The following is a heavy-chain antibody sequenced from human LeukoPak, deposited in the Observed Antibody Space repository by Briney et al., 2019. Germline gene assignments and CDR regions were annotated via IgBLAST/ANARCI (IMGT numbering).Heavy chain of an antibody. J-gene: IGHJ4*02. CDR1: GFTFSSYA. CDR3: AKSLIGSGYGWAPFDY. D-gene: IGHD5-12*01. CDR2: LSGSGDTS. V-gene: IGHV3-23*01. Sequence: GGSLRLSCAASGFTFSSYAMSWVRQAPGKGLEWVSTLSGSGDTSYYSDSVKGRVTTSRDNSRNTLYLQMNSLRAEDTAVYYCAKSLIGSGYGWAPFDYWGQGTLVTVSS.